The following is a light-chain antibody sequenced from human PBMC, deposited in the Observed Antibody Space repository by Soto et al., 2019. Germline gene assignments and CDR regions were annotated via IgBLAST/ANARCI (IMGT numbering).Light chain of an antibody. CDR3: CSYAGSSTYV. CDR2: EGS. Sequence: QSALTQPASVSGSPGQSITISCTGTSSDVGRYNLVSWYQQHPGKAPKLMIYEGSKRPSGVSNRFSGSKSGNTASLTISGLQSDDEADYYCCSYAGSSTYVFGTGTKLTGL. V-gene: IGLV2-23*01. CDR1: SSDVGRYNL. J-gene: IGLJ1*01.